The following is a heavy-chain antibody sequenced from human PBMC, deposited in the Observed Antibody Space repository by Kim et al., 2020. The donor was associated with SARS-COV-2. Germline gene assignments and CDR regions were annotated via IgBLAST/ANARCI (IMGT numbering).Heavy chain of an antibody. D-gene: IGHD5-18*01. Sequence: VKGRFTISRDNSKNTLYLQMNSLRAEDTAVYYCAKGLRKTSGYSYGYFAYWGQGTLVTVSS. J-gene: IGHJ4*02. V-gene: IGHV3-23*01. CDR3: AKGLRKTSGYSYGYFAY.